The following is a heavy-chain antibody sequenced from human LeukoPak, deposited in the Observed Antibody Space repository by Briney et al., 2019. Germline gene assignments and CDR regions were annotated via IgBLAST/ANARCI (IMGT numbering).Heavy chain of an antibody. D-gene: IGHD2-8*01. CDR3: ARPFSPMVYARYFDY. V-gene: IGHV4-34*01. Sequence: SETLSLTCAVYGGSFSGYYWSWIRQPPGKGLEWIGEINHSGSTNYNPSLKSQVTISVDTSKNQFSLKLSSVTAADTAVYYCARPFSPMVYARYFDYWGQGTLVTVSS. CDR2: INHSGST. CDR1: GGSFSGYY. J-gene: IGHJ4*02.